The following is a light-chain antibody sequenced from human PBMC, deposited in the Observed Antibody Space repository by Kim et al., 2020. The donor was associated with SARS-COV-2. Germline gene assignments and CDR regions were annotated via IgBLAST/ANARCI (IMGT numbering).Light chain of an antibody. CDR3: QQYDSSPPVT. CDR2: GAS. Sequence: PGERAPPSGRASQSVSVNNLAWYQHKPGQAPRLRIYGASSRATGIPDRFSGSGSGTDFTLTITRLEPEDFAVYYCQQYDSSPPVTFGQGTKVDIK. V-gene: IGKV3-20*01. J-gene: IGKJ2*01. CDR1: QSVSVNN.